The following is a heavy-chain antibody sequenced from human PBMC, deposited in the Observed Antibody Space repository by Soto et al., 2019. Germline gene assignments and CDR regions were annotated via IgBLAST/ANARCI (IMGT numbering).Heavy chain of an antibody. CDR1: GGSISSSSYY. D-gene: IGHD1-7*01. Sequence: ETLSLTCTVSGGSISSSSYYWGWIRQPPGKGLEWIGSIYYSGSTHYNPSLKSRVTISVDTSKNQFSLKLSSVTAADTAVYYCARGNWNYGVYWGQGTLVTVSS. J-gene: IGHJ4*02. CDR2: IYYSGST. CDR3: ARGNWNYGVY. V-gene: IGHV4-39*01.